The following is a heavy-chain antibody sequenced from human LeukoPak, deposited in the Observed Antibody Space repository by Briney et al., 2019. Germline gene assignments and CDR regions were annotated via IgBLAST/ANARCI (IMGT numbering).Heavy chain of an antibody. CDR1: GFTFSTCA. Sequence: GGSLRLSCAASGFTFSTCAMSWARQPPGKGLEWVSSISSDGVNTYYADSVKGRFTISRDNSTNTLYLQMNSLRAEDTAVYYCAKRHYDSSGHYYEDDWGQGTLVTVSS. J-gene: IGHJ4*02. V-gene: IGHV3-23*01. CDR2: ISSDGVNT. CDR3: AKRHYDSSGHYYEDD. D-gene: IGHD3-22*01.